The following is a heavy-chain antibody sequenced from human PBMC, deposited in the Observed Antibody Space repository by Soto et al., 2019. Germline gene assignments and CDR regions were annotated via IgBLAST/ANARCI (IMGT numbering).Heavy chain of an antibody. CDR1: GYSFSSYW. CDR2: IHPGYSDI. D-gene: IGHD5-12*01. J-gene: IGHJ4*02. V-gene: IGHV5-51*01. CDR3: ARHTNGYNPLDY. Sequence: RGESLKISCKGFGYSFSSYWIGWVRQMPGKGLEWMGIIHPGYSDIRYSPSFEGLVTISADTSLSTAYLQWSSLKASDTAMYYCARHTNGYNPLDYWGQGTPVTVSS.